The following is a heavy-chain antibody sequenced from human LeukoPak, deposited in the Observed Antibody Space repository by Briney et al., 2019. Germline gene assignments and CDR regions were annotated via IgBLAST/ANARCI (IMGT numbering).Heavy chain of an antibody. V-gene: IGHV3-30*18. D-gene: IGHD3-22*01. CDR3: AKDHLDCYDSSGYHPFDY. Sequence: GGSLRLSCAASGFTFSSYGMTWVRQAPGKGLEWVAVISYDGSNKYYADSVKGRFTISRDNSKNTLYLQMNSLRAEDTAVYYCAKDHLDCYDSSGYHPFDYWGQGTLVTVSS. CDR1: GFTFSSYG. J-gene: IGHJ4*02. CDR2: ISYDGSNK.